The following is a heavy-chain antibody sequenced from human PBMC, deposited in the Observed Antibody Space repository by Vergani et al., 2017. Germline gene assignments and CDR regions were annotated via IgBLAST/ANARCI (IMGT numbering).Heavy chain of an antibody. Sequence: QVQLVESGAGVVQPGRSLRLSCAASGFTFSSYAMHWVRQAPGKGLEWVAVISYDGSNKYYADSVKGRFTISRDNSKNTLYLQMNSLRAEDTAVYYCARGGEYYDFWSGYYWGQGTLVTVSS. V-gene: IGHV3-30-3*01. D-gene: IGHD3-3*01. CDR1: GFTFSSYA. J-gene: IGHJ4*02. CDR3: ARGGEYYDFWSGYY. CDR2: ISYDGSNK.